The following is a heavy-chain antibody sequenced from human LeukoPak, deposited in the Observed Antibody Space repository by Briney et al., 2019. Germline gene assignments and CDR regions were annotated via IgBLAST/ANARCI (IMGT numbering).Heavy chain of an antibody. D-gene: IGHD1-14*01. CDR3: ARGPRNDP. J-gene: IGHJ5*02. Sequence: GASVKVSCKTSGYPFSTWEINWVRQAAGQGLEWLGWVYPDSGNTDYAQKFRGRVTMSRDTSTSTAYMVLSGPRLDDTAVYFCARGPRNDPWGQGTLVTVSS. V-gene: IGHV1-8*01. CDR1: GYPFSTWE. CDR2: VYPDSGNT.